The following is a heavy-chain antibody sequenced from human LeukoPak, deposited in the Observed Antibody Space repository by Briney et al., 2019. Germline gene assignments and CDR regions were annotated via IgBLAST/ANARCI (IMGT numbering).Heavy chain of an antibody. V-gene: IGHV3-48*02. CDR1: GFSLSDYG. CDR2: ITTNSAK. D-gene: IGHD3-22*01. J-gene: IGHJ4*02. Sequence: GGSLRLSCAASGFSLSDYGISWARQAPGKGLEWISYITTNSAKFYADSVRGRIAISRDNDKNSVYLQMNSLRDEDTAVYYCAREYYDSSDYPRQHYFDYWGQGTLVTVSS. CDR3: AREYYDSSDYPRQHYFDY.